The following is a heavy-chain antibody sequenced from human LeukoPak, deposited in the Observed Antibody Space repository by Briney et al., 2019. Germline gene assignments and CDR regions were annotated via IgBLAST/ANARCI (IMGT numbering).Heavy chain of an antibody. D-gene: IGHD5-12*01. J-gene: IGHJ6*03. V-gene: IGHV1-69*05. CDR1: GGTFSSYA. CDR3: ASSSTSGYDHYYYYYYMDV. Sequence: SVKVSCKASGGTFSSYAISWVRQVPGQGLEWMGGIIPIFGTANYAQKFQGRVTITTDESTSTAYMELSSLRSEDTAVYYCASSSTSGYDHYYYYYYMDVWGKGTTVTVSS. CDR2: IIPIFGTA.